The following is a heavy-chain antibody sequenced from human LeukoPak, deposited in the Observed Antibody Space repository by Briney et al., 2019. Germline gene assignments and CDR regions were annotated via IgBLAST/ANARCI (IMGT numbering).Heavy chain of an antibody. Sequence: RGSLRLSCAASGFTFSSYGMHWVRQAPGKGLEWVAFIRYDGTDKLYAESVKGRFTISRDNSKNTLYLQMNSLRAEDTAVYYCSKAYGSGNYNDYWGQGILVTVSS. J-gene: IGHJ4*02. D-gene: IGHD3-10*01. CDR3: SKAYGSGNYNDY. CDR2: IRYDGTDK. V-gene: IGHV3-30*02. CDR1: GFTFSSYG.